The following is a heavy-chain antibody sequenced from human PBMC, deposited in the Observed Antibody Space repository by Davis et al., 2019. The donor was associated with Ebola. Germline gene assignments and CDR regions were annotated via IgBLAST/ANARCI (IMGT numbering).Heavy chain of an antibody. CDR3: ARGDSRPYSYGFDS. V-gene: IGHV4-59*01. D-gene: IGHD5-18*01. CDR1: GGSINSFL. J-gene: IGHJ4*02. Sequence: MPSETLSLTCSVSGGSINSFLWTWIRQPPGKGLEWVGYMAYYGSATYSPSLRSRVTISVDKSKNQFSLELASVTTADTAVYFCARGDSRPYSYGFDSWGQGTLVTVSS. CDR2: MAYYGSA.